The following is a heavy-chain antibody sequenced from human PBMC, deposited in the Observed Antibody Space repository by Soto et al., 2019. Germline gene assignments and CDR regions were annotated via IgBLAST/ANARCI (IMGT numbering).Heavy chain of an antibody. Sequence: QVRLVESGGGVVQPGRSLRLSCTASGFSFSSYAMYWFRQPPGKGLEWVAVISHDGINKHYADSVKGRVTVSRDNSNNSLDLQLKSLRGEDTAMYYCARDMYSSDYFVKWFEPWGQGTLVTVSS. J-gene: IGHJ5*02. CDR1: GFSFSSYA. CDR2: ISHDGINK. D-gene: IGHD6-19*01. V-gene: IGHV3-30-3*01. CDR3: ARDMYSSDYFVKWFEP.